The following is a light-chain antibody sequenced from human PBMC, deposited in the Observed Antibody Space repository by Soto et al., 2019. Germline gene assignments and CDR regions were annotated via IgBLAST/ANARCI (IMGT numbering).Light chain of an antibody. CDR3: THYLCQSIS. J-gene: IGKJ1*01. V-gene: IGKV1-5*03. CDR2: KAS. Sequence: DIQLTQSPSTLSASVGDRVTITCRASQSIRSWLAWYQQKPGNAPKLLIYKASTLKSWVSSRFSGSGSGTEFTLTIISLQPHLFATDDCTHYLCQSISFGKG. CDR1: QSIRSW.